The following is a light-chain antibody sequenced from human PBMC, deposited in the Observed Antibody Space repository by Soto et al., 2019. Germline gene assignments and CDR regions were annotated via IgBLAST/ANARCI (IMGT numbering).Light chain of an antibody. CDR2: KAS. Sequence: DIQMTQSPSTLSASVGDRVTIPCRASQGIISWLAWYQQKPGKAPKLLIYKASSLESGVPSRFSGSGSGTEFTLTISSLQPDDFATYYCQQYNDYPWTFGQGTKVEIK. V-gene: IGKV1-5*03. CDR1: QGIISW. CDR3: QQYNDYPWT. J-gene: IGKJ1*01.